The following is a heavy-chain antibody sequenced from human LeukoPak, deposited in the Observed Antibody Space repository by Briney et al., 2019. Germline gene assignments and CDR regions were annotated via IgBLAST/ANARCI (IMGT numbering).Heavy chain of an antibody. Sequence: GASVKFSCQASGYTFIGYYIHWVRQAPGQGLEWMGRINPRTDSTNFAQKFQGRVTMTRNTSSDTAYMDLSRLTSDDTATYYCARVGPIYFNAFDIWGQGTMVTVSS. CDR3: ARVGPIYFNAFDI. CDR1: GYTFIGYY. V-gene: IGHV1-2*06. D-gene: IGHD2/OR15-2a*01. CDR2: INPRTDST. J-gene: IGHJ3*02.